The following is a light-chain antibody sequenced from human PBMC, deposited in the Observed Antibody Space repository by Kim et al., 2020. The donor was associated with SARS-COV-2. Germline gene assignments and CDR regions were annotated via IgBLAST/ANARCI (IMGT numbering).Light chain of an antibody. V-gene: IGLV1-51*01. CDR2: DNN. CDR1: SSNIGNDY. CDR3: GSWDSSLREV. Sequence: QSVLTQPPSVSAAPGQKVTLSCSGSSSNIGNDYVSWYQQLPGTAPRLLIYDNNKRPSGIPARFSGSKSGTSATLGITGLQTGDEADYYCGSWDSSLREVFGGGTQLTVL. J-gene: IGLJ3*02.